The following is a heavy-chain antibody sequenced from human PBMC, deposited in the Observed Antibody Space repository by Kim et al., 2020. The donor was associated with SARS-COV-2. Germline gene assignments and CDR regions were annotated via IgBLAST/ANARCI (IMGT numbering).Heavy chain of an antibody. CDR1: GFDFSGHT. J-gene: IGHJ4*02. Sequence: GGSLRLSCAASGFDFSGHTMHWVRQAPGKGLEWVSYITSSANDRFYTDSVKGRFTISRDNARRSLHLQMNGLTEEDTAVYFCARDSCRGDCYSTFDFWGQGILVTASS. CDR2: ITSSANDR. D-gene: IGHD2-21*02. V-gene: IGHV3-48*02. CDR3: ARDSCRGDCYSTFDF.